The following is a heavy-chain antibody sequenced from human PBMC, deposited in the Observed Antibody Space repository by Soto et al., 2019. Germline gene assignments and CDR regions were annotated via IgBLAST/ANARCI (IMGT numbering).Heavy chain of an antibody. Sequence: SQTLSLTCAISGDSVSSNSAAWNWIRQSPSRGLEWLGRTYYRSKKWSNDYAVSVKSRITINSDTSKNQFSLQLNSVTPEDTAIYYRAKYNSGPDASDVWGHGTMVTVSS. V-gene: IGHV6-1*01. CDR3: AKYNSGPDASDV. CDR2: TYYRSKKWSN. J-gene: IGHJ3*01. D-gene: IGHD6-19*01. CDR1: GDSVSSNSAA.